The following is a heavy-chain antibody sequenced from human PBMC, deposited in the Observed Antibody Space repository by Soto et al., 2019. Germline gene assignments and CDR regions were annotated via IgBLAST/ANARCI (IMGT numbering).Heavy chain of an antibody. D-gene: IGHD6-19*01. J-gene: IGHJ4*02. CDR3: ACGYSSGWNIY. CDR2: IYSGGST. Sequence: EVQLVDSGGGLVQPGGSLRLSCAASGFTVRSNYKSWVRQAPGKGLEWVSVIYSGGSTYYADSVKGRFTISRDNSKNTLYLQMNSLRAEDTAVYYCACGYSSGWNIYWGQGTLVTVSS. V-gene: IGHV3-66*01. CDR1: GFTVRSNY.